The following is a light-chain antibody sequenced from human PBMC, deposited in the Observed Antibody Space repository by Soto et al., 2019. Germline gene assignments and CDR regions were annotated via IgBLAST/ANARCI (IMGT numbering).Light chain of an antibody. CDR1: QSINSN. CDR3: QQYHNWPPWT. J-gene: IGKJ1*01. Sequence: VMTQSPDTLSVSPGERATLSCRASQSINSNLAWYQRRPGQAPRLLIYGASTRATGVPARFSGCGSGTEFTLTISNLQSEDFAVYFCQQYHNWPPWTFGQGTKVEI. V-gene: IGKV3-15*01. CDR2: GAS.